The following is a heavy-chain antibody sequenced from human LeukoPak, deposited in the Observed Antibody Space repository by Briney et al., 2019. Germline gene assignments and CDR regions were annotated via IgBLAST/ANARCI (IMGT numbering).Heavy chain of an antibody. D-gene: IGHD6-6*01. Sequence: ASVKVSCKASGYTFTGYYMHWVRQAPGQGLEWMGWINPNSGGTDYAQKFQGRVTMTRDTSISTAYMELSRLRSDDTAVYYCARDQSEQLEHDYWGQGTLVTVSS. J-gene: IGHJ4*02. V-gene: IGHV1-2*02. CDR3: ARDQSEQLEHDY. CDR2: INPNSGGT. CDR1: GYTFTGYY.